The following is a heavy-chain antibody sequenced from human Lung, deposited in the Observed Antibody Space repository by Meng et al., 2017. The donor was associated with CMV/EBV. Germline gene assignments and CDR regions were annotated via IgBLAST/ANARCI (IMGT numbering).Heavy chain of an antibody. J-gene: IGHJ4*02. CDR1: STFA. CDR2: VVPLFGTA. V-gene: IGHV1-69*01. Sequence: STFALSWLRHAPGQGLEWMGGVVPLFGTANYAQKFQGRVTITADASTTTAYMELRSLKSEDTAIYFCARDVPRAGGAGSQFDFWGQGTLVTVSS. D-gene: IGHD6-13*01. CDR3: ARDVPRAGGAGSQFDF.